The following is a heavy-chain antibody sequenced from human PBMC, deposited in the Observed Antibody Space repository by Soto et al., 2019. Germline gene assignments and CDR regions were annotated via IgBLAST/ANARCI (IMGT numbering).Heavy chain of an antibody. CDR1: GGSISSYY. CDR3: EREVYCSGVTCSDY. V-gene: IGHV4-59*01. CDR2: IYYSGST. Sequence: SETLSLTCTVSGGSISSYYWSWIRQPPGKGLEWIGYIYYSGSTNYNPSLKSRVTISVDTSKNQFSLKLSSVTAADTAVYYCEREVYCSGVTCSDYWGQGTRVTVSS. J-gene: IGHJ4*02. D-gene: IGHD2-15*01.